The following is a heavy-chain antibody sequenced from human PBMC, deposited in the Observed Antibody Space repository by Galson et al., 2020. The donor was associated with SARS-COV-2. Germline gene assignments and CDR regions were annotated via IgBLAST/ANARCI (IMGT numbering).Heavy chain of an antibody. J-gene: IGHJ4*02. CDR1: GGSISSHY. V-gene: IGHV4-59*11. CDR3: VRGSSGWFPLLIDY. Sequence: SETLYLTCTVSGGSISSHYWGWIRQPPGKGLDWIGYIYSSGSTNYNPSLQSRVTISVDTSKNQFSLKLSSVTAADTAVYYCVRGSSGWFPLLIDYWGQGTLVTVSS. D-gene: IGHD6-19*01. CDR2: IYSSGST.